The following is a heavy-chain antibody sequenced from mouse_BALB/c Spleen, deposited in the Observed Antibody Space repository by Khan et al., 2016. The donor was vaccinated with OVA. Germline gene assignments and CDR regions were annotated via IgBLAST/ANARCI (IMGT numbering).Heavy chain of an antibody. J-gene: IGHJ2*01. CDR3: ARGIYYGYYFDY. V-gene: IGHV3-2*02. CDR2: ISYSDVT. D-gene: IGHD1-1*01. Sequence: EVQLQESGPGLVKPSQSLSLTCTVTGYSITSGYAWNWIRQFPGNKLEWMGYISYSDVTSYTPSLKSRISITRDTSKNQFFLQLNSVTTEDTATYYCARGIYYGYYFDYWGQGTTLTVSS. CDR1: GYSITSGYA.